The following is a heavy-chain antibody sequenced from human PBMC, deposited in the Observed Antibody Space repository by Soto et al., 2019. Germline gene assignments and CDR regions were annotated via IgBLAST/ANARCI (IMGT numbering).Heavy chain of an antibody. Sequence: EVQLLESGGGLVQPGGSLRLSCAASGFTFSSYAMSWVRQAPGKGREWVSAISGSGGSTYYADSGKGRLTISRDNSKNTLYMQMDSLRAVDTAVYYCAKDRRLLLFGELLQFGGMDVWGQGTTVTVSS. CDR3: AKDRRLLLFGELLQFGGMDV. J-gene: IGHJ6*02. CDR1: GFTFSSYA. D-gene: IGHD3-10*01. CDR2: ISGSGGST. V-gene: IGHV3-23*01.